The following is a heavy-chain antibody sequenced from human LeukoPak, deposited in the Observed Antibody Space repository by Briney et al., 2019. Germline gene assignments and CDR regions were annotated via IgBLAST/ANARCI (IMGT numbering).Heavy chain of an antibody. CDR3: ARGWLLGPDFDY. V-gene: IGHV4-59*01. CDR2: IYYSGST. J-gene: IGHJ4*02. CDR1: GGSISSYY. D-gene: IGHD3-9*01. Sequence: SETLSLTCTVSGGSISSYYWSWIRQPPGKGLEWIGYIYYSGSTNYNPSLKSRVTISVDTSKNQFSLKLSSVTAADTAVYFCARGWLLGPDFDYWGQGNLVIVSS.